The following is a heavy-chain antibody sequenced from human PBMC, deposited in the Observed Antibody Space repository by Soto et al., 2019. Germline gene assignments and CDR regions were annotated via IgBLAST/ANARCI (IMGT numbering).Heavy chain of an antibody. J-gene: IGHJ5*02. CDR2: ITTSGDTV. V-gene: IGHV3-48*03. CDR1: GFAFITYE. Sequence: GGPLRLSCAASGFAFITYEMNWVRQTPGKGLEWVAYITTSGDTVYYADSVKGRFTLSRDNAENSLSLQMNSLRADDTAVYFCARDSSCSGGDCYSPDWFDTWGQGALVTVSS. D-gene: IGHD2-21*01. CDR3: ARDSSCSGGDCYSPDWFDT.